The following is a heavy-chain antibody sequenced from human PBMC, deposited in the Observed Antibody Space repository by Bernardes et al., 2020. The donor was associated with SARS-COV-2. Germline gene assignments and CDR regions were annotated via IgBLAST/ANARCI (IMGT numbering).Heavy chain of an antibody. CDR2: ISSSSSTI. CDR3: ARDAGWELRFDAFDI. D-gene: IGHD1-26*01. V-gene: IGHV3-48*02. J-gene: IGHJ3*02. Sequence: GGSLRLSCAASGFTFSSYSMNWVRQAPGKGLEWVSYISSSSSTIYYADSVKGRFTISRDNAKNSLYLQMNSLRDEDTAVYYCARDAGWELRFDAFDIWGQGTMVTVSS. CDR1: GFTFSSYS.